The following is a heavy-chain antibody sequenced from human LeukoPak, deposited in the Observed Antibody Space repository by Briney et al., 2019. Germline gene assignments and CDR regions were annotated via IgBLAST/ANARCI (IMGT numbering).Heavy chain of an antibody. CDR1: GYTFTSYD. CDR3: ASISKVGATIDY. Sequence: GASVKVSCKASGYTFTSYDINWVRQATGQGLEWLGWMNPNSGNTGYAQKFQGRVTMTRNISISTAYMELSSLRSEDTAVYYCASISKVGATIDYWGQGTLVTVSS. CDR2: MNPNSGNT. D-gene: IGHD1-26*01. V-gene: IGHV1-8*01. J-gene: IGHJ4*02.